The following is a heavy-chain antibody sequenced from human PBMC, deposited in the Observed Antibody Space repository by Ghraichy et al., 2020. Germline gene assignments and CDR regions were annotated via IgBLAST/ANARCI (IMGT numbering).Heavy chain of an antibody. D-gene: IGHD4-11*01. CDR1: GGSVSSGSYY. CDR2: IYYSGST. Sequence: SETLSPTCTVSGGSVSSGSYYWSWIRQPPGKGLEWIGYIYYSGSTNYNPSLKSRVTISVDTSKNQFSLKLSSVTAADTAVYYCARADYSNYVRNYYYYMDVWGKGTTVTVSS. CDR3: ARADYSNYVRNYYYYMDV. J-gene: IGHJ6*03. V-gene: IGHV4-61*01.